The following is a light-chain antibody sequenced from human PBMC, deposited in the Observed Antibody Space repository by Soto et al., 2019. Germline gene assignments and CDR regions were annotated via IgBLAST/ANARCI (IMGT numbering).Light chain of an antibody. CDR1: QGISSY. CDR3: QQLNSYPIT. J-gene: IGKJ3*01. CDR2: AAS. Sequence: DIQLTQSPSFLSASVGDRVTITCRASQGISSYLAWYQQKPGKAPNLLIYAASTLQSGVPSRFSGSGSGTESTLTISSLQPEDFATYYCQQLNSYPITFGPGTKVDIK. V-gene: IGKV1-9*01.